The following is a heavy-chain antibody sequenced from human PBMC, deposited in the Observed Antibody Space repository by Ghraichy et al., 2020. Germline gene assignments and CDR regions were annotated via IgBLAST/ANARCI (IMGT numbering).Heavy chain of an antibody. CDR3: ARALVVVPAAMLY. CDR2: ISGSGGST. Sequence: ESLNISCAASGFTFSSYAMSWVRQAPGKGLEWVSAISGSGGSTYYADSVKGRFTISRDNSKNTLYLQMNSLRAEDTAFYYCARALVVVPAAMLYWGQGTLVTVSS. J-gene: IGHJ4*02. V-gene: IGHV3-23*01. CDR1: GFTFSSYA. D-gene: IGHD2-2*01.